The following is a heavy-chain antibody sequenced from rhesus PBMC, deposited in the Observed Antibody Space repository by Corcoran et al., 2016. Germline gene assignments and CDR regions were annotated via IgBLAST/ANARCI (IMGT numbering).Heavy chain of an antibody. CDR2: IYGSGSST. CDR3: ARHRYSWNAGGYYFDY. J-gene: IGHJ4*01. Sequence: QLQLQESGPGLVKPSETLSVPCAVSGGSISSNYWSWTRQPPGKGLEWMGRIYGSGSSTNYHPSLKSRVPLSVDTSKNQLSLKLSSVTAADTAVYYCARHRYSWNAGGYYFDYWGQGVLVTVSS. V-gene: IGHV4-169*01. CDR1: GGSISSNY. D-gene: IGHD1-14*01.